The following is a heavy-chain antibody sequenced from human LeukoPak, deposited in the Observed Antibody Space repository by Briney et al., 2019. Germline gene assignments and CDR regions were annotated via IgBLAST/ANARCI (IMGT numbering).Heavy chain of an antibody. CDR3: ARGVAATY. D-gene: IGHD2-15*01. CDR2: IYPGDSNT. J-gene: IGHJ4*02. V-gene: IGHV5-51*01. Sequence: GESLRISCKGSGYKFSSYWIGWVRQMPGKGLEWMGIIYPGDSNTRYGPSFQGQVTISADKSINTAYLQWSNLKASDTAMYYCARGVAATYWGQGTLVTVSS. CDR1: GYKFSSYW.